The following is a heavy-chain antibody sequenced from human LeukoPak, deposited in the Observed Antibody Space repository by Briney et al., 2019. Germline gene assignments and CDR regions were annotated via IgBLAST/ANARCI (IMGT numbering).Heavy chain of an antibody. V-gene: IGHV4-61*02. CDR3: ASFDSSGYYRKGGYYYYYMDV. CDR1: GGSISSGSYY. D-gene: IGHD3-22*01. CDR2: IYTSGST. J-gene: IGHJ6*03. Sequence: PSQTLSLTCTVSGGSISSGSYYWSWIRQPAGKGLEWIGRIYTSGSTNYNPSLKSRVTISVDMSKNQFSLKLSSVTAADTAVYYCASFDSSGYYRKGGYYYYYMDVWGKGTTVTVSS.